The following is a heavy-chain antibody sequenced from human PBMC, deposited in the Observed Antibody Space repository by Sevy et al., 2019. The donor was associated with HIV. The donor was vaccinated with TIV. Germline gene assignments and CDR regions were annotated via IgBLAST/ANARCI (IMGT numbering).Heavy chain of an antibody. CDR3: ARESWNTDLDY. CDR2: ISSTRGSTT. D-gene: IGHD5-18*01. V-gene: IGHV3-11*01. Sequence: GGSLRLSCAGSGFIFSDYYMSWIRQAPGKGLEWISYISSTRGSTTHYADSVKGRFTFSRDNAKNPLYLQMNSLSVEDTAVYYGARESWNTDLDYWGQGTLVTVSS. CDR1: GFIFSDYY. J-gene: IGHJ4*02.